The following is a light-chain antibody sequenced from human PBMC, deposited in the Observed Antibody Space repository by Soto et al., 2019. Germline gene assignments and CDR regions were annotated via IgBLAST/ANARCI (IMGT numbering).Light chain of an antibody. CDR2: GAS. CDR3: QQYGS. Sequence: EIVLTQSPGTLSLSPGERATLSCRASQSVSSSYLAWYQQKPGQAPRLLIYGASSSATGIPDRFSGSGSGTDFTLTISILEPEDFAVYYCQQYGSFGGGTKVEIK. J-gene: IGKJ4*01. CDR1: QSVSSSY. V-gene: IGKV3-20*01.